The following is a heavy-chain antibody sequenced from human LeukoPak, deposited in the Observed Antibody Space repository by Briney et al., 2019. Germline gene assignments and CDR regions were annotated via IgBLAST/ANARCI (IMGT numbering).Heavy chain of an antibody. CDR2: ISYDGSNK. V-gene: IGHV3-30*03. D-gene: IGHD6-25*01. CDR1: GFTFSSYG. CDR3: ARFGAAAVGFDI. J-gene: IGHJ3*02. Sequence: PGRSLRLSCAASGFTFSSYGMHWVRQAPGKGLEWVALISYDGSNKYYADSVKGRFTISRDNSKNALYLQMNSLRAEDTAVYYCARFGAAAVGFDIWGHGTMVTVSS.